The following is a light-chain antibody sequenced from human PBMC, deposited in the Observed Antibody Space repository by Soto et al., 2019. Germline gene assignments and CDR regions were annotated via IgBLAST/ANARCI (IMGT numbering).Light chain of an antibody. V-gene: IGKV1-27*01. CDR1: QGISNY. CDR3: QNYNRAPA. J-gene: IGKJ3*01. CDR2: AAS. Sequence: DIQMTQSPSSLSASVGDRVTITCRASQGISNYLAWYQQKPGKVPKLLIYAASTLQSGVPSRFSGSGSGTDFTLTISSLQPEYVATYYRQNYNRAPAFGPGTTVDIK.